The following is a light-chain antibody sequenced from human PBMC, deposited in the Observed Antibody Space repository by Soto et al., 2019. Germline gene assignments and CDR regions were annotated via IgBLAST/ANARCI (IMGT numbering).Light chain of an antibody. V-gene: IGKV3-11*01. J-gene: IGKJ2*01. CDR2: DAS. CDR3: QHRDNWSYI. CDR1: QSVSSY. Sequence: EIVLIQSPATLSLSPGERATLSCRASQSVSSYLAWYQQKPAQAPRLLIYDASNRATGIPARFSGSGSGTDYTLTISSLEAEDFAVYYCQHRDNWSYIFGQGTKVDIK.